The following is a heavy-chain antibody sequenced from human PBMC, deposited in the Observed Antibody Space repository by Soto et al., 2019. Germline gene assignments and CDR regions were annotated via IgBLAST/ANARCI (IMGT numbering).Heavy chain of an antibody. J-gene: IGHJ4*02. V-gene: IGHV2-5*01. D-gene: IGHD3-3*01. CDR3: ALQRLSYDFWSGYYSVPFDY. CDR2: IYWNDDK. CDR1: GFSLSTSGVG. Sequence: QITLKESGPTLVKPTQTLTLTCTFSGFSLSTSGVGVGWIRQPPGKALEWLALIYWNDDKRYSPSLKSRLTITKYTSKNQVVLTMTNMDPVDTATYYCALQRLSYDFWSGYYSVPFDYWGQGTLVTVSS.